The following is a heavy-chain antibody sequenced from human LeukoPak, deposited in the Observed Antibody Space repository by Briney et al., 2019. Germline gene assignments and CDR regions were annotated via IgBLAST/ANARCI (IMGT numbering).Heavy chain of an antibody. V-gene: IGHV3-23*01. CDR2: ISGSGDTT. J-gene: IGHJ4*02. CDR1: GFTFSSYS. CDR3: AKELTTERTPGVDS. D-gene: IGHD4-17*01. Sequence: GGSLRLSCTASGFTFSSYSMSWVRQGPGTGLEWVSAISGSGDTTFYADSVKGRFTISRDNSKKTLYLEVNSLRAEDTAVYFCAKELTTERTPGVDSWGQGTLVTVSS.